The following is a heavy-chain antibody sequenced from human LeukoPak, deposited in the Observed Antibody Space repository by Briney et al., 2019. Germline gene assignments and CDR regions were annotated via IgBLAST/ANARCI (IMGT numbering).Heavy chain of an antibody. CDR2: ISGSGTNT. Sequence: GGSLRLSCAASGFTFSSYSMNWVRQAPGKGLEWVSAISGSGTNTFYADSVKGRFTISRDNSKKTLYLQMNSLRAEDTAVYYCAKTLRDYGDRSYYYYMDVWGKGTTVTISS. D-gene: IGHD4-17*01. V-gene: IGHV3-23*01. CDR1: GFTFSSYS. CDR3: AKTLRDYGDRSYYYYMDV. J-gene: IGHJ6*03.